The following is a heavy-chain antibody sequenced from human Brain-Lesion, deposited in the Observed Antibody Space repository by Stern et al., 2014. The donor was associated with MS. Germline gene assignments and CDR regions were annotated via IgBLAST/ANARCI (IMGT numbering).Heavy chain of an antibody. CDR3: ARGRVVPGFQYYATDV. J-gene: IGHJ6*02. V-gene: IGHV4-61*02. CDR1: GGSISSGGYY. Sequence: QVQLVESGPGLVKPSQTLSLSCTVSGGSISSGGYYWSWIRQPARKGLEWIGRIFNSGSTSYNPSLKSRVTLSIDPSKNQFSLRLNPMTAADTAVYYCARGRVVPGFQYYATDVWGQGTTVIVSS. CDR2: IFNSGST. D-gene: IGHD2-2*01.